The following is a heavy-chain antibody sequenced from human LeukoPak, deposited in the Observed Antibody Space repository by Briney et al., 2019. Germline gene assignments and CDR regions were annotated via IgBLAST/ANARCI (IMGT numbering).Heavy chain of an antibody. CDR3: ARGGTWFGEFHS. CDR2: IYTSGST. D-gene: IGHD3-10*01. Sequence: SETLSLTCTVSGVSISSYYWTWIRQPAGKGLEWIGRIYTSGSTNYNPSLKSRVTISLDTSKNQFSLKLSSVTAADTAVYYCARGGTWFGEFHSWGQGTLVTVSS. V-gene: IGHV4-4*07. J-gene: IGHJ5*01. CDR1: GVSISSYY.